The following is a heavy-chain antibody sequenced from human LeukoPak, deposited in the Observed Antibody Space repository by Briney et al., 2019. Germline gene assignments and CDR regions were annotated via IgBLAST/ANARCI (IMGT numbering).Heavy chain of an antibody. D-gene: IGHD1-26*01. J-gene: IGHJ4*02. CDR2: INSDGSST. Sequence: GGSLRLSCAATGFTFSSYWMHWVRQAPGKGLVWVSRINSDGSSTSYADSVKGRFTISRDNSKNTLYLQMNSLRAEDTAVYYCAKDVDSGSYHHFDYWGQGTLVTVSS. CDR1: GFTFSSYW. CDR3: AKDVDSGSYHHFDY. V-gene: IGHV3-74*01.